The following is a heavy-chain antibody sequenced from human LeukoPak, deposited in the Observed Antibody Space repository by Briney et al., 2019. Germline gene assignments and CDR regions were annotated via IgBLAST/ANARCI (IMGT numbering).Heavy chain of an antibody. J-gene: IGHJ6*02. CDR2: INWNGGRT. CDR1: GFTFDDYG. CDR3: VRETANVVGPSTHGMDV. V-gene: IGHV3-20*04. D-gene: IGHD1-26*01. Sequence: GGSLRLSCAASGFTFDDYGMSWVRQAPGKGLEWVSGINWNGGRTGYADSMKGRFTVSRDNRRKSLFLEMTSLRVEDSALYYCVRETANVVGPSTHGMDVWGQGTTVTVSS.